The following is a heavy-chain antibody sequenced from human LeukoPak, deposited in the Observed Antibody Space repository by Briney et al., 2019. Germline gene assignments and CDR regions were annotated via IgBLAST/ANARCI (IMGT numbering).Heavy chain of an antibody. J-gene: IGHJ6*03. CDR1: GFTFSSYE. CDR3: ARDTVAGTYYYMDV. CDR2: ISSSGSTI. D-gene: IGHD6-19*01. Sequence: GGSLRLSCAASGFTFSSYEMNWVRQAPGKGLEWVSYISSSGSTIYYADSVKGRFTISRDNAKNSLYLQMNSLRAEDTAVYYCARDTVAGTYYYMDVWGKGTTVTVSS. V-gene: IGHV3-48*03.